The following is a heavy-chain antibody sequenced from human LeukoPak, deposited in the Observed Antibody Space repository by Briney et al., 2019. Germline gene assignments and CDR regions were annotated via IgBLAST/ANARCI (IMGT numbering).Heavy chain of an antibody. CDR1: GFTFSSYW. CDR2: INTDGTNT. J-gene: IGHJ5*02. D-gene: IGHD6-19*01. Sequence: GGSLRLSCAASGFTFSSYWMHWVRQAPGKGLVWVSRINTDGTNTNYADSVKGRFTISRDNAKNTLYLQMSSLRAEDTAVYYCARDHQWLASFDPWGQGTLVTVSS. CDR3: ARDHQWLASFDP. V-gene: IGHV3-74*01.